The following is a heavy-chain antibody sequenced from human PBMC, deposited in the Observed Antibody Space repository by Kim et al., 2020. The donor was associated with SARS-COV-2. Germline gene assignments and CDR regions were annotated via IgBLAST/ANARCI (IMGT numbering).Heavy chain of an antibody. CDR3: ARILYSSREGRYYYGMDV. V-gene: IGHV1-18*04. CDR1: GYTFTSYG. D-gene: IGHD6-13*01. CDR2: ISAYNGNT. J-gene: IGHJ6*02. Sequence: ASVKVSCKASGYTFTSYGISWVRQAPGQGLEWMGWISAYNGNTNYAQKLQGRVTMTTDTSTSTAYMELRSLRSDDTAVYYCARILYSSREGRYYYGMDVWGQGTTVTVSS.